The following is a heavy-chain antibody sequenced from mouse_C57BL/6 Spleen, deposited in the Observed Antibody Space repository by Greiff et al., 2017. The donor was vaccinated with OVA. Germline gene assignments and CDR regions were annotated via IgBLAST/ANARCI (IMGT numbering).Heavy chain of an antibody. Sequence: EVKLVESGGDLVKPGGSLKLSCAASGFTFSSYGLSWFRQTPDTRLEWVATISSGGSYTYYPASVKGRITISRDDAKNTLYLQMSRLKSEDTAMYYCARRGVYDYDGRLAYWGQGTLVTVSA. CDR3: ARRGVYDYDGRLAY. CDR1: GFTFSSYG. J-gene: IGHJ3*01. D-gene: IGHD2-4*01. CDR2: ISSGGSYT. V-gene: IGHV5-6*02.